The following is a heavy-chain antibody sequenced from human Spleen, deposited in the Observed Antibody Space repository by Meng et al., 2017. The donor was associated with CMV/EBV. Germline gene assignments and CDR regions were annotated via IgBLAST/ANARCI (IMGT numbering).Heavy chain of an antibody. J-gene: IGHJ4*02. Sequence: CKDSGYTFTRYGVNWVRQAPGQGLEWMGWLNTNTGDPTYAQGFTGRFVFSLDTSVSTAYLQISSLKAEDTAVYYCARDFCSGGSCSDYWGQGTLVTVSS. D-gene: IGHD2-15*01. CDR1: GYTFTRYG. CDR2: LNTNTGDP. CDR3: ARDFCSGGSCSDY. V-gene: IGHV7-4-1*02.